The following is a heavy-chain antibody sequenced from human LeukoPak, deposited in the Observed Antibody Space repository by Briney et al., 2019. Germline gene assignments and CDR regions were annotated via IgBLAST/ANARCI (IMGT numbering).Heavy chain of an antibody. CDR1: GGSISSYY. V-gene: IGHV4-59*01. D-gene: IGHD3-22*01. Sequence: SETLSLTCTVSGGSISSYYWSWIRQPPGKGLEWIGYIYYSGSTNYNPSLKSRVTISVDTSKNQFSLKLSSVTAADTAVYYCARDGYYDSSGSDAFDIWGRGTMVTVSS. J-gene: IGHJ3*02. CDR2: IYYSGST. CDR3: ARDGYYDSSGSDAFDI.